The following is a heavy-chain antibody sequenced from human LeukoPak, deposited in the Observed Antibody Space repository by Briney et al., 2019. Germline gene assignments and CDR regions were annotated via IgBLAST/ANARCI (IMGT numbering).Heavy chain of an antibody. V-gene: IGHV1-2*02. J-gene: IGHJ4*02. Sequence: ASVKVSCKASGYTFTGYYMHWVRQAPGQGLEWMGWINPNSGGTNYAQKFQGRVTMTRDTSISTAYMELSRLRSDDTAVYYRARFAWDDQYFDWLFSPNGYFDYWGQGTLVTVSS. CDR2: INPNSGGT. CDR1: GYTFTGYY. CDR3: ARFAWDDQYFDWLFSPNGYFDY. D-gene: IGHD3-9*01.